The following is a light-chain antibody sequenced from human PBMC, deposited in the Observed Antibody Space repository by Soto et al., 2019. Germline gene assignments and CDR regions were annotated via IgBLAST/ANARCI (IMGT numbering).Light chain of an antibody. CDR1: SSDVGGYNY. V-gene: IGLV2-14*03. CDR3: SSYTSSTTNV. CDR2: DVS. Sequence: QSALTQPASVSGSPGQSITISCTGTSSDVGGYNYVSWYQQHPGKAPKLLINDVSNRPSGISDRFSGSKSGNTASLTISGLQAEDEADYYCSSYTSSTTNVFRTGIKLTVL. J-gene: IGLJ1*01.